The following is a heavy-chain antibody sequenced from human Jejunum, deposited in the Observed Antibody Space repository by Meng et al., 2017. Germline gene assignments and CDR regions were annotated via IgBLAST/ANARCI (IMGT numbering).Heavy chain of an antibody. CDR1: GFSFTTWG. CDR3: ARDLGVGKYADY. CDR2: IGHDGKYT. V-gene: IGHV3-33*01. J-gene: IGHJ4*02. D-gene: IGHD1-26*01. Sequence: QVQLVESGGGVVQPGMSLRLSCAASGFSFTTWGMHWVRQAPGKGLEWVAVIGHDGKYTSYGDSLKGRFTISRDNSKNTLYLQMNNPRAEDTAVYYCARDLGVGKYADYWGQGTLVTVSS.